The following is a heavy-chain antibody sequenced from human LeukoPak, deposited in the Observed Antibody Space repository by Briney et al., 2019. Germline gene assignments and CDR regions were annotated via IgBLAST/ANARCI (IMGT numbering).Heavy chain of an antibody. CDR2: IYPGDSDT. CDR1: GYSFTNYW. Sequence: GESLKISCEGSGYSFTNYWIAWVCQMPGKGLEYMGIIYPGDSDTRYSPSFQGQVSISADKSLNTAYLQWSSLKASDTAMYYCARRGETTDYFDYWGQGTLVSVSS. CDR3: ARRGETTDYFDY. D-gene: IGHD4-17*01. J-gene: IGHJ4*02. V-gene: IGHV5-51*01.